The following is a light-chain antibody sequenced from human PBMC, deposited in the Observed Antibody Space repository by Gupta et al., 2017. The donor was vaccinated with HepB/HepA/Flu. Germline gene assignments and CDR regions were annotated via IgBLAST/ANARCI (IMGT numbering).Light chain of an antibody. CDR1: SSNIGSNT. CDR3: AAWDDSLMGV. V-gene: IGLV1-44*01. CDR2: SNN. Sequence: QSVLTQPPSASGTPGQRVTISCSGSSSNIGSNTVNWYQQLPGTAPKLLIYSNNQRPSGVPDRFSGSKSGTSASLAISGLQFEDEADYYCAAWDDSLMGVFGGGTKLTVL. J-gene: IGLJ3*02.